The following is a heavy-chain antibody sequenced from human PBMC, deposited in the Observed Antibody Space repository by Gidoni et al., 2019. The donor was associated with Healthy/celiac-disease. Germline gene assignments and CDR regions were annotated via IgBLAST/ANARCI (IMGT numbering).Heavy chain of an antibody. CDR1: GYSISSGYY. J-gene: IGHJ4*02. CDR3: ASAYDFWSGNLTFDY. CDR2: IDHSGST. Sequence: QVQLQESGPGLVKPSETLSLTCAVSGYSISSGYYWGWLRQPPGKGLEWIGSIDHSGSTYYNPSLKSRVTISVDTSKNQFSLKLSSVTAADTAVYYCASAYDFWSGNLTFDYWGQGTLVTVSS. V-gene: IGHV4-38-2*01. D-gene: IGHD3-3*01.